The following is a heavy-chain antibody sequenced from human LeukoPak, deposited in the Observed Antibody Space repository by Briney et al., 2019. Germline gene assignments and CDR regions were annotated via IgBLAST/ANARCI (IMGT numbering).Heavy chain of an antibody. D-gene: IGHD3-10*01. CDR1: GYTFTGYF. J-gene: IGHJ5*02. CDR3: ARDQEAGDRFYNWFDP. Sequence: APVKVSCKASGYTFTGYFIHWVRQAPGQGLEWMGWINPNSGGTNYAEKFQGRVTMTRDTSISTAYMELSSLRSDDTAVYYCARDQEAGDRFYNWFDPWGQGTLVTVSS. CDR2: INPNSGGT. V-gene: IGHV1-2*02.